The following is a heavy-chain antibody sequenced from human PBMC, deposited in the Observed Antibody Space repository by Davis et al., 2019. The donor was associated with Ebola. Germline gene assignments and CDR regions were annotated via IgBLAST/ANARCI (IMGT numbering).Heavy chain of an antibody. J-gene: IGHJ4*02. CDR2: IRSKANSYAT. CDR3: TTTTTRIDY. D-gene: IGHD4-17*01. CDR1: GFTFSGSA. V-gene: IGHV3-73*01. Sequence: GESLKISCAASGFTFSGSAMYWVRQASGKGLEWVGRIRSKANSYATAYAASVKGRFTISRDDSKNTAYLQMNSLKTEDTAVYYCTTTTTRIDYWGQGTLVTVSS.